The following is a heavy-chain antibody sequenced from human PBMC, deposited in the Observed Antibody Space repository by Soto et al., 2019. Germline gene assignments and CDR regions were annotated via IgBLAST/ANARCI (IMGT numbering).Heavy chain of an antibody. CDR3: ARVDTAIAPASYYYGMDV. CDR1: GGSISSGGYY. CDR2: IYYSGST. J-gene: IGHJ6*02. Sequence: SETLSLTCTVSGGSISSGGYYWSWIRQHPGKGLEWIGYIYYSGSTYYNPSLKSRVTISVDTSKNQFSLKLSSVTAADTAVYYCARVDTAIAPASYYYGMDVWGQGTTVTVSS. D-gene: IGHD5-18*01. V-gene: IGHV4-31*03.